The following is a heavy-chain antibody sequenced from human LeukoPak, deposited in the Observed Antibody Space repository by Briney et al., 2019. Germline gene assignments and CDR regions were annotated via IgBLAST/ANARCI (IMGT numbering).Heavy chain of an antibody. CDR3: ARDLCTSSSCPNNWIDP. J-gene: IGHJ5*02. D-gene: IGHD2-2*01. Sequence: SQTLSLTCAISGDSVSSNSAAWNWIRQSPSRGLEWLGRTYYRSKWYNNYAISVKSRITINPDTPKNQFSLQPNSVTPEDTAVYYCARDLCTSSSCPNNWIDPWGQGTLVTVSS. CDR1: GDSVSSNSAA. V-gene: IGHV6-1*01. CDR2: TYYRSKWYN.